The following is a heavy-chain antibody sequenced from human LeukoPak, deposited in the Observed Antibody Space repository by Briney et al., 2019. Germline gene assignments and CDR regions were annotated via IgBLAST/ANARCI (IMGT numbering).Heavy chain of an antibody. CDR1: GYTFTSYD. D-gene: IGHD6-13*01. V-gene: IGHV1-8*01. Sequence: EASVKVSCKASGYTFTSYDINWVRQATGQGLEWMGWMNPNSGNTVYTQKFQGRVTVTRTNSISTANMELSSLRSEDTAVYYCARSAAGTFYYYYYYMDVWGKGATVTVSS. J-gene: IGHJ6*03. CDR2: MNPNSGNT. CDR3: ARSAAGTFYYYYYYMDV.